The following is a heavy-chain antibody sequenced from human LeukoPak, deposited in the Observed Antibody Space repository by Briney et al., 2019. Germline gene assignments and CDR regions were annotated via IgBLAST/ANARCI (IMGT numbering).Heavy chain of an antibody. CDR3: ATSIDFDYGDYYFDY. CDR1: GGSISSGSYY. CDR2: IYTSGST. Sequence: KSSETLSLTCTVSGGSISSGSYYWSWIRQPAGKGLEWLGRIYTSGSTNYNPSLKSRVTISLDTSKNQFSLKLSSVTAADTAVYYCATSIDFDYGDYYFDYWGQGALVTISS. V-gene: IGHV4-61*02. D-gene: IGHD4-17*01. J-gene: IGHJ4*02.